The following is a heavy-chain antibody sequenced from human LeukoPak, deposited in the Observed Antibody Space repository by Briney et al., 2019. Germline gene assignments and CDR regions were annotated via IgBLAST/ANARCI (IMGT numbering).Heavy chain of an antibody. J-gene: IGHJ5*02. D-gene: IGHD4-11*01. CDR3: ASPPFYDVYSNLNWFDP. V-gene: IGHV3-30-3*01. CDR1: GFTFSSYA. Sequence: GGSLRLSCAASGFTFSSYAMSWVRQAPGKGLEWVTVISYDGSNKYYADSVKGRFTISRDNSKNTLYLQMNSLRAEDTAVYYCASPPFYDVYSNLNWFDPWGQGTLVTVSS. CDR2: ISYDGSNK.